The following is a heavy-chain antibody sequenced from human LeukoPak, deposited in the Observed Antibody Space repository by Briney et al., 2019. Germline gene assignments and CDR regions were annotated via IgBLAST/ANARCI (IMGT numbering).Heavy chain of an antibody. CDR1: GFTFSSYA. J-gene: IGHJ4*02. D-gene: IGHD2-2*01. Sequence: GGSLRLSCAASGFTFSSYAMNWVRQAPGKGLEWVSAISGSGGNTYYADSVKGRFTISRDNSKNTLFLQMNSLRAEDTAIYYCAKDMGYCSSATCYGLDYWGQGTLVTVSS. CDR3: AKDMGYCSSATCYGLDY. V-gene: IGHV3-23*01. CDR2: ISGSGGNT.